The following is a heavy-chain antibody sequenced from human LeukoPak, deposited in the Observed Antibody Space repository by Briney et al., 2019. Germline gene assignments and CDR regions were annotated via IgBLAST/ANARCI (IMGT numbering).Heavy chain of an antibody. D-gene: IGHD6-13*01. J-gene: IGHJ4*02. CDR2: ISSSGSTI. V-gene: IGHV3-11*04. CDR1: GFTFSDHY. CDR3: ASSIAAAGFDY. Sequence: GGSLRLSCAASGFTFSDHYMSWIRQAPGKGLEWVSYISSSGSTIYYADSVKGRFTISRDNAKNSLYLQMNSLRAEDTAVYYCASSIAAAGFDYWGQGTLVTVSS.